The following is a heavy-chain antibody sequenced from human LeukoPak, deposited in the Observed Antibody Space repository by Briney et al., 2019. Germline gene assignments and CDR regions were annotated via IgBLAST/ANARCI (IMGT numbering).Heavy chain of an antibody. J-gene: IGHJ5*02. CDR2: IYHSGST. V-gene: IGHV4-38-2*02. D-gene: IGHD2-8*01. Sequence: SETLSLTCTVSGYSISSGYYWGWIRQPPGKGLEWIGSIYHSGSTYYNPSLKSRVTISVDTSKNQFSLKLSSVTAADTAVYYCARLYDFYPWGQGTLVTVSS. CDR3: ARLYDFYP. CDR1: GYSISSGYY.